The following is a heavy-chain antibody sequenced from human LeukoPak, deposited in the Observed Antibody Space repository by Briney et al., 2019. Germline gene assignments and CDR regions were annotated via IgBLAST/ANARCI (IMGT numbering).Heavy chain of an antibody. D-gene: IGHD1-1*01. V-gene: IGHV4-38-2*01. J-gene: IGHJ4*02. Sequence: SETLSLTCAVSGFSITSGDYWGWIRQSPGRGLEWIGSISHSGDTYYIPSLRSRVTMSLDTSRNQFSLDLRSVSAADTAVYFCARVGPLAVGTGKRVYSFDYWGQGTLVTVSS. CDR1: GFSITSGDY. CDR3: ARVGPLAVGTGKRVYSFDY. CDR2: ISHSGDT.